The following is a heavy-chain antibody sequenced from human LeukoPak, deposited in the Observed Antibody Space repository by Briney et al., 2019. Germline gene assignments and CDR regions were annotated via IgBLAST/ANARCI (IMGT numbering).Heavy chain of an antibody. CDR2: IYSGGGT. CDR1: GFTFNNAW. J-gene: IGHJ6*02. CDR3: ASRRKSFYGMDV. Sequence: GGSLRLSCAASGFTFNNAWMNWVRQAPGKGLEWVSVIYSGGGTYYADSVKGRFTISRDNSKNTLYLQMNSLRAEDTAVYYCASRRKSFYGMDVWGQGTTVTVSS. D-gene: IGHD1-26*01. V-gene: IGHV3-53*01.